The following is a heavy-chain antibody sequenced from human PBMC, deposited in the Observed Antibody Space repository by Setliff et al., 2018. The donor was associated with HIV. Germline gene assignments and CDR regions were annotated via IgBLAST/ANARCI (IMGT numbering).Heavy chain of an antibody. CDR3: AISYYYGSGIPGYYFDY. Sequence: PSETLSLTCTVSGGSISSGDYYWTWIRQPPGKGLEWIGYIYNSGSTYYNPSLKSRVTISVDTSKNQFSLKLSSVTAADTAVYYCAISYYYGSGIPGYYFDYWGQGTLVTVS. J-gene: IGHJ4*02. CDR1: GGSISSGDYY. CDR2: IYNSGST. V-gene: IGHV4-30-4*01. D-gene: IGHD3-10*01.